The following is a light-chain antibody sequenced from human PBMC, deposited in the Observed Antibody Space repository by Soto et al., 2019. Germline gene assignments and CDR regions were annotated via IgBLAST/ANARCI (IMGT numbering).Light chain of an antibody. J-gene: IGLJ1*01. Sequence: VVTQPTSASGTPGQRVNISCSGSSSNIGSNTVNWYQQLPGTAPKLLIYSNNQRPSGGPDRFSGSKSGTSASLAISGLQSEDEADYYCAAWDDSLNVYVFGTGTKLTVL. CDR1: SSNIGSNT. CDR3: AAWDDSLNVYV. V-gene: IGLV1-44*01. CDR2: SNN.